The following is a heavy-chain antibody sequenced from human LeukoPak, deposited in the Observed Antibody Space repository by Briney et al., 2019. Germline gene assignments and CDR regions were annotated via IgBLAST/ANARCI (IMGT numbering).Heavy chain of an antibody. Sequence: ASVKVSCEASGYTFTSYGISWVRQAPGQGLEWMGWISAYNGNTNYAQKLQGRVTMTTDTSTSTAYMELRSLRSDDTAVYYCAREWGVRPGYSGYVDYWGQGTLVTVSS. CDR2: ISAYNGNT. CDR3: AREWGVRPGYSGYVDY. D-gene: IGHD5-12*01. V-gene: IGHV1-18*01. J-gene: IGHJ4*02. CDR1: GYTFTSYG.